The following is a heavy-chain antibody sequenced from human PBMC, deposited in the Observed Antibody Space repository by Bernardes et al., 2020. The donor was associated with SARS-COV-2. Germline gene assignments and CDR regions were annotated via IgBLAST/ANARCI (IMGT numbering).Heavy chain of an antibody. J-gene: IGHJ4*02. CDR2: ISAYNGYT. CDR3: ARALISDCSGGSCYPDYGDYFDY. Sequence: ASVKVSCKTSGYTFTAYVIIWVRQAPGQGLDSMGWISAYNGYTNYAQNFQGRVTMTTDTSTSTAYMELRSLRSDDTAVYYCARALISDCSGGSCYPDYGDYFDYWGQGTLLTVSS. V-gene: IGHV1-18*01. D-gene: IGHD2-15*01. CDR1: GYTFTAYV.